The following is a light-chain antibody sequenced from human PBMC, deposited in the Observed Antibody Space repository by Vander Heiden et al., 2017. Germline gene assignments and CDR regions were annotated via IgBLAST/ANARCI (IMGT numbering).Light chain of an antibody. CDR3: SSYTGSSTL. Sequence: QSALTQPASVSGSPGQSITISCTGTSSDVGGYKFVSWYQQHPGKAPKRMIYEVSNRPSGVSNRFSGSKSGNTASLTISGLQAEDEADYYCSSYTGSSTLFGGGTTLTVL. CDR1: SSDVGGYKF. CDR2: EVS. V-gene: IGLV2-14*01. J-gene: IGLJ2*01.